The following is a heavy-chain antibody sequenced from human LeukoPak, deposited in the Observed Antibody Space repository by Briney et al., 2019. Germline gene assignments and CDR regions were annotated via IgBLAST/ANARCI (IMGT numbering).Heavy chain of an antibody. CDR1: GYTFTSYA. CDR2: INAGNGNT. CDR3: AIQDSIVATIRGYYFDY. D-gene: IGHD5-12*01. Sequence: ASVKVSCKASGYTFTSYAMHWVRQAPGQRLEWMGWINAGNGNTKYSQKFQGRVTITRDTSASTAYMELSSLRSEDTAVYYCAIQDSIVATIRGYYFDYWGQGTLVTVSS. V-gene: IGHV1-3*01. J-gene: IGHJ4*02.